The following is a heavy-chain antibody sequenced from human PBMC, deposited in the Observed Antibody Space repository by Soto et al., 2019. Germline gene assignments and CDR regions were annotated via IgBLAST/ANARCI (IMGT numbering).Heavy chain of an antibody. CDR3: ARDVIPDYYDISGYYLRPGWFDP. J-gene: IGHJ5*02. V-gene: IGHV1-69*13. CDR1: GGTFSTLA. D-gene: IGHD3-22*01. CDR2: ISAMFSTA. Sequence: SVKVSCKASGGTFSTLAISWMRQAPGQGLEWMGGISAMFSTANYAQKFQGRVTITADESTSTAYMELSSLRSEDTAVYYCARDVIPDYYDISGYYLRPGWFDPWGQGTLVTFS.